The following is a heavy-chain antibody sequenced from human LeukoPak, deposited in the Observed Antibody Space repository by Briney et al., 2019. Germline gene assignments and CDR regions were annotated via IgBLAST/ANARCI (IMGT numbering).Heavy chain of an antibody. CDR1: GGSISSYY. Sequence: PSETLSPTCTVSGGSISSYYWSWMRQPAGKGLEWIGRIYNSGSTNYNPSLKSRVTMSVDTSKNQFSLKLSSVTAADTAVYYCARGNSGSRLRYWGQGTLVTVSS. CDR3: ARGNSGSRLRY. D-gene: IGHD6-19*01. CDR2: IYNSGST. V-gene: IGHV4-4*07. J-gene: IGHJ4*02.